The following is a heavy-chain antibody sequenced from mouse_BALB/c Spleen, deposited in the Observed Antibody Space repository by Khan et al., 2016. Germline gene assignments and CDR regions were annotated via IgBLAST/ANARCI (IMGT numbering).Heavy chain of an antibody. CDR2: IRSKSNNYAT. Sequence: VQLVETGGGLVQPKGSLKLSCAASGFTFNTNAMKWVRQAPGKGLEWVARIRSKSNNYATYYADSVKDRFTISRDDSQSMLYLQMNNLKTDDTAKYYCVRAPLSSYTMDDWGEGTSVTVSS. J-gene: IGHJ4*01. CDR3: VRAPLSSYTMDD. V-gene: IGHV10S3*01. CDR1: GFTFNTNA. D-gene: IGHD1-1*01.